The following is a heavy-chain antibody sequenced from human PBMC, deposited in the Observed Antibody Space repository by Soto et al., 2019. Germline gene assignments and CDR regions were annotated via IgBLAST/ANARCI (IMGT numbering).Heavy chain of an antibody. Sequence: QVQLVQSGSEVKKPGSSVKVSCKTSGGTLSSFAISWVRQAPGQGLEWVGTFIPVVAMAKYGQNFQGRVPITAEQSTSTLFMELSSLTYEDTAMYYCAKGHDNYFYYGMDVWGQGTTVTVSS. J-gene: IGHJ6*02. D-gene: IGHD1-1*01. V-gene: IGHV1-69*04. CDR2: FIPVVAMA. CDR1: GGTLSSFA. CDR3: AKGHDNYFYYGMDV.